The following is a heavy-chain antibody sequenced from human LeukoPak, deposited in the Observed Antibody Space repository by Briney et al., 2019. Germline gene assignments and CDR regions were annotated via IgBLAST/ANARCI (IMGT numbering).Heavy chain of an antibody. J-gene: IGHJ4*02. CDR2: INPSGGST. CDR1: DYTFTSYG. V-gene: IGHV1-46*01. D-gene: IGHD3-22*01. CDR3: ARDPRDGAPYYDSSGYPYYFDY. Sequence: ASVKVSCKAADYTFTSYGITWVRQAPGQGLEWMGIINPSGGSTSYAQKFQGRVTMTRDMSTSTVYMELSSLRSEDTAVYYCARDPRDGAPYYDSSGYPYYFDYWGQGTLVTVSS.